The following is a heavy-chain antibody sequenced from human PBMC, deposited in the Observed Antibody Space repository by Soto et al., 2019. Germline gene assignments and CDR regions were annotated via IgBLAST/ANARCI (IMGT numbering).Heavy chain of an antibody. Sequence: PSDTLSLTCAASGGSISRYYWSWIRQPPGKGLEWIGYIYYSGSTNYNPSLKSRVTISVDTSKNQFSLKLSSVTAADTAVYYCARSDGRYWGQGTLVTVSS. CDR2: IYYSGST. V-gene: IGHV4-59*07. J-gene: IGHJ4*02. CDR3: ARSDGRY. CDR1: GGSISRYY.